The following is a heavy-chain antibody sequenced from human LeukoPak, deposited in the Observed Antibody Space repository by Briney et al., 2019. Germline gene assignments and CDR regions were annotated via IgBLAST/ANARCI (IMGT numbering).Heavy chain of an antibody. CDR3: ARVQWESSSVGD. J-gene: IGHJ4*02. V-gene: IGHV3-48*02. D-gene: IGHD1-26*01. CDR2: ISSSSTI. CDR1: GFTFSSYS. Sequence: GGSLRLSCVGSGFTFSSYSMNWVRQAPGKGLEWVSYISSSSTIYYADSVKGRFTISRDNAKNSLYLQMDSLRDEDTAVYYCARVQWESSSVGDWGQGTLVTVSS.